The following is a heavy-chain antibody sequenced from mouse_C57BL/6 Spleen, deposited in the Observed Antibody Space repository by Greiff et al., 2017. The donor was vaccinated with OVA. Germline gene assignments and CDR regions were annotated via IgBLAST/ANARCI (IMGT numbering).Heavy chain of an antibody. Sequence: VQLVESGAELVKPGASVKLSCKASGYTFTEYTIHWVKQRSGQGLEWIGWFYPGSGSIKYNEKFKDKATLTADKSSSTVYMELSRLTSEDSAVYFCARHGGIYYDYDGRSWFAYWGQGTLVTVAA. CDR1: GYTFTEYT. CDR2: FYPGSGSI. V-gene: IGHV1-62-2*01. CDR3: ARHGGIYYDYDGRSWFAY. J-gene: IGHJ3*01. D-gene: IGHD2-4*01.